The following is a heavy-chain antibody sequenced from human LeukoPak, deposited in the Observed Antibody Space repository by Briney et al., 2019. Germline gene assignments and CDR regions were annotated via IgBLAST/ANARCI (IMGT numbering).Heavy chain of an antibody. CDR2: ISGSGGST. Sequence: AGSLTLSCAASGLTLSSYATRWVRHAPEKGREWGSAISGSGGSTYYADSVKGRSTISRDNSKNTLYMQMNSLRAEDTAVYYCAKGAYFYDGGNWFDPWGQGTLVTVSS. J-gene: IGHJ5*02. V-gene: IGHV3-23*01. D-gene: IGHD3-22*01. CDR3: AKGAYFYDGGNWFDP. CDR1: GLTLSSYA.